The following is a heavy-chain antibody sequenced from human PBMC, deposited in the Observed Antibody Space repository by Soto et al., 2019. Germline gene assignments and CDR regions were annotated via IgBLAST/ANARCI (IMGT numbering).Heavy chain of an antibody. CDR1: GGTFSSYA. V-gene: IGHV1-69*12. CDR3: TNQQLVLGWFDP. D-gene: IGHD6-13*01. CDR2: IIPIFGTA. J-gene: IGHJ5*02. Sequence: QVQLVQSGAEVKKPGSSVKVSCKASGGTFSSYAISWVRQAPGQGLEWMGGIIPIFGTANYAQKFHGRVTITADETTSTAYLELRSLRSEDTAVYYCTNQQLVLGWFDPWGQGTLVTVSS.